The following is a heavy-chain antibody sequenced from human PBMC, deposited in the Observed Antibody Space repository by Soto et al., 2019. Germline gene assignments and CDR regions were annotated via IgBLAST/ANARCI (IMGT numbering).Heavy chain of an antibody. D-gene: IGHD5-12*01. CDR1: GGSVSSGVYY. Sequence: ASETLSLTCTVSGGSVSSGVYYWTWIRQRPGKGLEWIGYIYYSGSTYYSPSLKSRLSISLDTSKNQFSLRLSSVTAADTAMYYCARARLRAVYAFDIWGQGTMVTVSS. CDR2: IYYSGST. CDR3: ARARLRAVYAFDI. J-gene: IGHJ3*02. V-gene: IGHV4-31*03.